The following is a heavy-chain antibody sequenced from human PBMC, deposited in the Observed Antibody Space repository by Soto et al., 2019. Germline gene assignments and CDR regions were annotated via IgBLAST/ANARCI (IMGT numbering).Heavy chain of an antibody. V-gene: IGHV4-31*03. Sequence: SETLSLTCTVSGGSLSRGGYYWSWLRQHPGKGLEWIGYIFYSGSTYYNPSLKSRVTISVDTSKNQFSLKLSSVTAADMGVYYCAGMTETFGGVIGYRYWAQGTLVIVSA. CDR3: AGMTETFGGVIGYRY. J-gene: IGHJ4*02. D-gene: IGHD3-16*02. CDR1: GGSLSRGGYY. CDR2: IFYSGST.